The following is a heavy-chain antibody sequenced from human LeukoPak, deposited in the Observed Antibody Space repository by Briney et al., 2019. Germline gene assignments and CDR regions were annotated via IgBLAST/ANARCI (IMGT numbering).Heavy chain of an antibody. CDR1: GYTFTSYG. Sequence: ASVTVSCKASGYTFTSYGISWVRQAPGQGLEWMGWISAYNGNTNYAQKLHGRVTITTDTSTSTAYMELRSLRSDDADVYDCESGFYVGKIVYWGQGTLVTVSS. CDR2: ISAYNGNT. CDR3: ESGFYVGKIVY. J-gene: IGHJ4*02. V-gene: IGHV1-18*01. D-gene: IGHD4-23*01.